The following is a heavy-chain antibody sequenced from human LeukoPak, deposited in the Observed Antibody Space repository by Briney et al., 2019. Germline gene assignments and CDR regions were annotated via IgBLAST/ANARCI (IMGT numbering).Heavy chain of an antibody. CDR2: IYSGGST. CDR1: GFTVSSNY. V-gene: IGHV3-53*01. Sequence: GGSLRLSCAASGFTVSSNYMSWVRQAPGKGLEWVSVIYSGGSTYYADSVKGRFTISRDNSKNTLYLQMNSLRAEDTAVYYCAGVEGYDSSGSPFDYWGQGTLVTVSS. D-gene: IGHD3-22*01. CDR3: AGVEGYDSSGSPFDY. J-gene: IGHJ4*02.